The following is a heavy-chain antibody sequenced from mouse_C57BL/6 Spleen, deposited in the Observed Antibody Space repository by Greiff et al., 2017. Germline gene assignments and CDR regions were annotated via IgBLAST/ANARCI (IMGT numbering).Heavy chain of an antibody. D-gene: IGHD1-1*01. CDR1: GFSLTSYG. J-gene: IGHJ1*03. CDR2: IWTGGST. Sequence: VKLVESGPGLVQPSQSLSITCTVSGFSLTSYGVHWVRQSPGKGLEWLGVIWTGGSTDYNAAFMSRLSITKDNSKSQVFFKMNSLQADDTAIYYCAKKTTVVADFDWYFDVWGTGTTVTVSS. CDR3: AKKTTVVADFDWYFDV. V-gene: IGHV2-5*01.